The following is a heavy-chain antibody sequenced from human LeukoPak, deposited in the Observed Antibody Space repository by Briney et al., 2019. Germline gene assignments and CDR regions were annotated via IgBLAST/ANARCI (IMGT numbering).Heavy chain of an antibody. CDR3: ARGNYNYDILTGYSY. J-gene: IGHJ4*02. CDR1: GYTFTSYG. Sequence: GASVKVSCKASGYTFTSYGISWVRQAPGQGLEWMGWISAYNGNTNYAQKLQGRVTMTTDTSTSTAYMELRSLRSDDTAVYYCARGNYNYDILTGYSYWGQGTLVTVSS. D-gene: IGHD3-9*01. CDR2: ISAYNGNT. V-gene: IGHV1-18*01.